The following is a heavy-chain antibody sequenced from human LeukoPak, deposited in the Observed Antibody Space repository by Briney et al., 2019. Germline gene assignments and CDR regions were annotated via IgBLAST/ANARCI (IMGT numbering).Heavy chain of an antibody. V-gene: IGHV1-18*01. CDR3: ARGGYSYGYGDY. CDR2: ISAYNGNT. Sequence: ASVKVSCKASGGTFSSYAISWVRQAPGQGLEWMGWISAYNGNTNYAQKLQGRVTMTTDTSTSTAYMELRSLRSDGTAVYYCARGGYSYGYGDYWGQGTLVTVSS. D-gene: IGHD5-18*01. J-gene: IGHJ4*02. CDR1: GGTFSSYA.